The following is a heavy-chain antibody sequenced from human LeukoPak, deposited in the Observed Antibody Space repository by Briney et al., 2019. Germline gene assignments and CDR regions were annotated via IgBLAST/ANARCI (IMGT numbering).Heavy chain of an antibody. Sequence: GGSLRLSCAASGFTFSSYAMSWVRQAPGKGLEWVSAISGSGGSTYYADSVKGRFTISGDNSKNTLYLQMNSLRAEDTAVYYCAKVAGWTYYYYYMDVWGKGTTVTVSS. CDR1: GFTFSSYA. V-gene: IGHV3-23*01. CDR3: AKVAGWTYYYYYMDV. CDR2: ISGSGGST. J-gene: IGHJ6*03. D-gene: IGHD6-19*01.